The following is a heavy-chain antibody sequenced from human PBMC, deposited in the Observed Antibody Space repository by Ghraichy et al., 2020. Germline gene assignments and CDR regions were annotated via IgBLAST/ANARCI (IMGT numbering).Heavy chain of an antibody. CDR1: GFTFSDHY. V-gene: IGHV3-72*01. Sequence: GESLNISCAASGFTFSDHYMDWVRQAPGKGLEWVGRTRNKANSYTTEYAASVKGRFTISRDDSKNSLYLQMNSLKTEDTAVYYCASTGYSSSWGDDYWGQGTLVTVSS. CDR3: ASTGYSSSWGDDY. J-gene: IGHJ4*02. CDR2: TRNKANSYTT. D-gene: IGHD6-13*01.